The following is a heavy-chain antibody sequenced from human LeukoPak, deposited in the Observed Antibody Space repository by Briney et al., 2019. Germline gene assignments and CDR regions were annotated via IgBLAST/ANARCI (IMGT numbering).Heavy chain of an antibody. Sequence: GGSLRLSSEVSGFIFYKCWMSWVRQAPGRGLEWVALINEAGSETYDVDFVKGRFTISRDNANTSLFLQRNNVRAEDTAVYFCARDWDTSGTSLDHWGQGSLVTVS. J-gene: IGHJ4*02. CDR2: INEAGSET. CDR3: ARDWDTSGTSLDH. CDR1: GFIFYKCW. V-gene: IGHV3-7*04. D-gene: IGHD3-10*01.